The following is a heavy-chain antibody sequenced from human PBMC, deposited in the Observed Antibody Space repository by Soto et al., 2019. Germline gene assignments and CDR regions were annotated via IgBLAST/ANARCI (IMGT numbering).Heavy chain of an antibody. D-gene: IGHD3-22*01. V-gene: IGHV1-46*01. Sequence: VASVKVSCKASGYTFTSYYMHWVRQAPGQGLEWMGIINPSGGSTSYAQKFQGRVTMIRDTSTSTVYMELSSLRSEDTAVYYCARDPYSSGYLYYYYGMDVWGQGTTVTVSS. J-gene: IGHJ6*02. CDR3: ARDPYSSGYLYYYYGMDV. CDR1: GYTFTSYY. CDR2: INPSGGST.